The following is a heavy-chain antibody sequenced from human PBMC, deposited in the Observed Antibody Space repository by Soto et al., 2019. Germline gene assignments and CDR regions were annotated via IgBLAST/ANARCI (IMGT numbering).Heavy chain of an antibody. D-gene: IGHD5-18*01. CDR3: AMDGHNYGLFDY. V-gene: IGHV4-34*01. CDR2: INHSGRT. Sequence: SETLPLTCGVYGGSFSDCYWSWFRQPPGKGLEWIGEINHSGRTKYNPSLKSRVTISVDTSKSQLSLKLSSVSAADTAVYYCAMDGHNYGLFDYWGQGTLVTVSA. J-gene: IGHJ4*02. CDR1: GGSFSDCY.